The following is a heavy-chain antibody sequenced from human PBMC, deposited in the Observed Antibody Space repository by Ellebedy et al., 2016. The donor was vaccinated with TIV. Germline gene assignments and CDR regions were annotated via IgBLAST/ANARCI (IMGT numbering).Heavy chain of an antibody. CDR1: GGSISSYY. J-gene: IGHJ4*02. CDR2: IYYSGST. CDR3: ARGGALAGY. V-gene: IGHV4-59*12. Sequence: MPSETLSLTCTVSGGSISSYYWSWIRQPPGKGLEWIGYIYYSGSTNYNPSLKSRVTISVDTSKNQFSLKLSSVTAADTAVYYCARGGALAGYWGQGTLVTVSS.